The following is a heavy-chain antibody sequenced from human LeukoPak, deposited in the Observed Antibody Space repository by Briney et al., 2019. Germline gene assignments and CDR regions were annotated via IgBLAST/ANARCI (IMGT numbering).Heavy chain of an antibody. CDR2: IRNKANNYAT. CDR3: VRGAASGSYYGLGV. Sequence: TGRSLRLSCAASGFTFSDSTMHWVRQASGKGLEWVGRIRNKANNYATAYATSVKGRFTLSRDDSKNTAYLQMNSLKTEDTALYYCVRGAASGSYYGLGVWGQGATVTVSS. CDR1: GFTFSDST. D-gene: IGHD1-26*01. J-gene: IGHJ6*02. V-gene: IGHV3-73*01.